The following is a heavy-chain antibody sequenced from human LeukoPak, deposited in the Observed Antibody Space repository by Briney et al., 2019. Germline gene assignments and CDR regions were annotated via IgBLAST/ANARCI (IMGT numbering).Heavy chain of an antibody. Sequence: GGSLRLSCAASGFTFSNYAMSWVRQAPGKGLEWVGRIKSKTDGGTTDYAAPVKGRFTISRDDSKNTLYLQMNSLKTEDTAVYYCATGGSSGWTFNYWGQGTLVTVSS. V-gene: IGHV3-15*01. CDR1: GFTFSNYA. CDR3: ATGGSSGWTFNY. D-gene: IGHD6-19*01. CDR2: IKSKTDGGTT. J-gene: IGHJ4*02.